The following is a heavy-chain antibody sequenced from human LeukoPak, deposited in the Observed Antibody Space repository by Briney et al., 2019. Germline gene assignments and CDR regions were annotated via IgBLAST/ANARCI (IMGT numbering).Heavy chain of an antibody. CDR1: GGSFSGYY. CDR3: AAAQDDSSGYPPDY. V-gene: IGHV4-34*01. Sequence: SETLSLTCAVYGGSFSGYYWSWIRQPPGKGLEWIGEINHSGSTNYNPSLKSRVTISVDTSKNQFSLKLSSVTAEDTAVYYCAAAQDDSSGYPPDYWGQGTLVTVSS. D-gene: IGHD3-22*01. CDR2: INHSGST. J-gene: IGHJ4*02.